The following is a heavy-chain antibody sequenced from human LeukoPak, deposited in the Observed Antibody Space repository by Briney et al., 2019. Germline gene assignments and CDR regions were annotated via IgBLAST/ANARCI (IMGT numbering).Heavy chain of an antibody. CDR3: ARSGGYSGYHYFDY. CDR2: IIPVFNSP. V-gene: IGHV1-69*05. Sequence: GASVKVSCKASGGPFNTYSFNWVRQVPGQGLEWMGQIIPVFNSPHYAQAFQGRLTITTDESTSTVYMGLNSLRSDDTAVYFCARSGGYSGYHYFDYWGQGSLVTVSS. CDR1: GGPFNTYS. D-gene: IGHD5-12*01. J-gene: IGHJ4*02.